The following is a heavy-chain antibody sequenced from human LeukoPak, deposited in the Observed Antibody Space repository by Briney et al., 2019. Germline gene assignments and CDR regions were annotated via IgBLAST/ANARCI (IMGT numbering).Heavy chain of an antibody. D-gene: IGHD3-3*01. Sequence: GGSLRLSCAASGFTFSSYWMSWVRQAPGKGLEWVANIKQDGSEKCYVDSVKGRFTISRDNAKNSLYLQMNSLRAEDTAVYYCARESKGDFGVVREIDYWGQGTLVTVSS. J-gene: IGHJ4*02. CDR2: IKQDGSEK. CDR1: GFTFSSYW. CDR3: ARESKGDFGVVREIDY. V-gene: IGHV3-7*03.